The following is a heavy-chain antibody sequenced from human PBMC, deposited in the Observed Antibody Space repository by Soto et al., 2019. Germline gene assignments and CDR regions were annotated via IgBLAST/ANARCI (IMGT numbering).Heavy chain of an antibody. CDR1: GASINSGIYY. J-gene: IGHJ3*02. CDR3: ARESPSRGDAFDI. V-gene: IGHV4-31*03. Sequence: QVQLQESGPGLVKPSQTLSLTCTVSGASINSGIYYWTWIRQHPGKGLEWIGYISYSGNTYYNSSLNSRVIISADTSKNLFSLNLTSVTAADTAMYYCARESPSRGDAFDIWGQGTKVTVSS. D-gene: IGHD3-10*01. CDR2: ISYSGNT.